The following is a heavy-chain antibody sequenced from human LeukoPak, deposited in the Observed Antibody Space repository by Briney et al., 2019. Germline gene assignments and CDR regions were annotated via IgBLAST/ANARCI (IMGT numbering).Heavy chain of an antibody. CDR1: GGSFSGYY. V-gene: IGHV4-34*01. J-gene: IGHJ5*02. Sequence: SETLSLTCAVYGGSFSGYYWSWTRQPPGKGLEWIGEINHSGSTNYNPSLKSRVTISVDTSKNQFSLKLSSVTAADTAVYYCARRYGRSGSYYKRNWWFDPWGQGTLVTVSS. CDR2: INHSGST. CDR3: ARRYGRSGSYYKRNWWFDP. D-gene: IGHD3-10*01.